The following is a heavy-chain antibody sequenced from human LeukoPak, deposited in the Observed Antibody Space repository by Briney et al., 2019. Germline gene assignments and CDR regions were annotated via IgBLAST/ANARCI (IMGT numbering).Heavy chain of an antibody. D-gene: IGHD3-10*01. CDR3: PLSIWFGELSNFDY. CDR2: IYYSGST. CDR1: GGSISSSSYY. V-gene: IGHV4-39*01. J-gene: IGHJ4*02. Sequence: NSSETLSLTCTVAGGSISSSSYYWGWIRQPPGKGLEWFGSIYYSGSTYYNPSLNSRVTISVDTSKNQFSLKLSSVTAADTAVYYCPLSIWFGELSNFDYWGQGTLVTVSS.